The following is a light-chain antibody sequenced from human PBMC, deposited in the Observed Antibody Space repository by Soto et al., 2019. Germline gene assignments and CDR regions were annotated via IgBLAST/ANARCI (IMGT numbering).Light chain of an antibody. CDR3: QESFSTLYT. J-gene: IGKJ2*01. V-gene: IGKV1-9*01. Sequence: IQLTQSPSSLSASVGDRVTITCRASQAISSHLAWYQQKPGKAPKLLVYVASTLQSGVPSRFSGSGSGTDFSLSISSLQPEDVATYYCQESFSTLYTFGQGTKVDIK. CDR2: VAS. CDR1: QAISSH.